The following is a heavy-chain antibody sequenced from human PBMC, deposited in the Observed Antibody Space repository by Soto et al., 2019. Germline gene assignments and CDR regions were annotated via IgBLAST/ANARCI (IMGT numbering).Heavy chain of an antibody. J-gene: IGHJ5*02. CDR3: ARGGASSQWFDP. Sequence: QVQLQESGPGLLKPSQTPSLTCTVSGGSITGGYYWSWIRQHPGKGPEWIGFINHSGTTSYNLSLKSRVTMSVDTSANQFSLRLNSVTAADTAVYYCARGGASSQWFDPWGQGTLVTVSS. D-gene: IGHD2-15*01. CDR2: INHSGTT. V-gene: IGHV4-31*03. CDR1: GGSITGGYY.